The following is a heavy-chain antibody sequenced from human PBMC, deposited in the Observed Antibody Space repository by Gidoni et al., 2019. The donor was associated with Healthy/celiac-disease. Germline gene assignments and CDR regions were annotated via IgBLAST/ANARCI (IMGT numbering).Heavy chain of an antibody. J-gene: IGHJ6*02. CDR3: ARRVDYGDLSGMDV. CDR1: GYSFTSYG. D-gene: IGHD4-17*01. Sequence: EVQLVQSGAEVKKPGASLTISCKGSGYSFTSYGIRWVRQLPGKGLEWMGIIYPGDSDTRYSPSCQGQVTSSADKSISTAYLQWSSLKASDTAMYYCARRVDYGDLSGMDVWGQGTTVTVSS. V-gene: IGHV5-51*01. CDR2: IYPGDSDT.